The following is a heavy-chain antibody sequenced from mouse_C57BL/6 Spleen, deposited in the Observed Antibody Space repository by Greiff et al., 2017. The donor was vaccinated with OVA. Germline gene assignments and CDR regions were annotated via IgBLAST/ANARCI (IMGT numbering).Heavy chain of an antibody. V-gene: IGHV1-69*01. CDR3: ARGTTVVANPFDY. CDR1: GYTFTSYW. Sequence: VQLQQSGAELVMPGASVKLSCKASGYTFTSYWMHWVKQRPGQGLEWIGEIDPSDSYTNSNQKFKGKSTLTVDKSSNTAYMQLSSLTSEDSAVYYCARGTTVVANPFDYWGQGTTLTVSS. D-gene: IGHD1-1*01. J-gene: IGHJ2*01. CDR2: IDPSDSYT.